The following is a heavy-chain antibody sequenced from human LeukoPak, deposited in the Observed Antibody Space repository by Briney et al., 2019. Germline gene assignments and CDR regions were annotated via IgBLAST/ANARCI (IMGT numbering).Heavy chain of an antibody. J-gene: IGHJ5*02. V-gene: IGHV3-20*04. CDR1: GFTFDDYG. CDR3: ARVPRNDFWSGYLGPFDP. Sequence: GGSLRLSCAASGFTFDDYGMSWVRQAPGKGLKWVSGINWNGGSTGYADSVKGRFTISRDNAKNSLYLQMNSLRAEDTALYYCARVPRNDFWSGYLGPFDPWGQGTLVTVSS. D-gene: IGHD3-3*01. CDR2: INWNGGST.